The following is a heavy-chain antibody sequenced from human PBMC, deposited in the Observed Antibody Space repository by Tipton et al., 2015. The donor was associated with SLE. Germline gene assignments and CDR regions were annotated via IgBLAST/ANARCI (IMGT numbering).Heavy chain of an antibody. V-gene: IGHV4-34*01. CDR3: ARGSSSSSYYYYYMDV. Sequence: TLSLTCVVYGGSFSGNYWIWIRQPPGKGLEWIGEITHSGATNYNPSLKSRVTIAPDTSKNQFSLKLSSVTAADTAVYYCARGSSSSSYYYYYMDVWGKGTTVTVSS. D-gene: IGHD6-6*01. CDR2: ITHSGAT. CDR1: GGSFSGNY. J-gene: IGHJ6*03.